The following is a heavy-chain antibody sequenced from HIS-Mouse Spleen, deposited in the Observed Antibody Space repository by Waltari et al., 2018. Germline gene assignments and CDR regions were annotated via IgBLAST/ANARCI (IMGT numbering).Heavy chain of an antibody. CDR3: ARADSSGYYYFDY. CDR1: GGSFSGSY. D-gene: IGHD3-22*01. J-gene: IGHJ4*02. Sequence: QVQLQQWGAGLLKPSETLSLTCAVYGGSFSGSYWSWLRQPPGKGLEWIGEINHSGSTNYNPSLKSRVTISVDTSKNQFSLKLSSVTAADTAVYYCARADSSGYYYFDYWGQGTLVTVSS. CDR2: INHSGST. V-gene: IGHV4-34*01.